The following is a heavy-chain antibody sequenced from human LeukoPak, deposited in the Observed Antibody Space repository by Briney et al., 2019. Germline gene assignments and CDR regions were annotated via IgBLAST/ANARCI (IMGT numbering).Heavy chain of an antibody. CDR1: GGIFSSYA. CDR2: IIPIFGTA. V-gene: IGHV1-69*13. CDR3: ARPTAASPYYYYYMDV. D-gene: IGHD2-2*01. J-gene: IGHJ6*03. Sequence: SVKVSCKASGGIFSSYAISWARQAPGQGLEWMGGIIPIFGTAKYAQKFQGRVTITADESTSTAYMELSSLRSEDTAVYYCARPTAASPYYYYYMDVWGKGTTVTVSS.